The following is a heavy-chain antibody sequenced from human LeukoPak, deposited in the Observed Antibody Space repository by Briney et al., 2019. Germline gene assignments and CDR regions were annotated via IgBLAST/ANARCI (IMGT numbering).Heavy chain of an antibody. D-gene: IGHD1-26*01. J-gene: IGHJ4*02. Sequence: PSETLSLTCNVSGYSISSGYFWCWVRQSPGKGLECIASIYHSGSMFYNPSHKSRVTISVDTSKNQFSLKMTSVTAADTAVYYCARDNYSGSPWYWGQGTLVTVSS. CDR3: ARDNYSGSPWY. CDR1: GYSISSGYF. V-gene: IGHV4-38-2*02. CDR2: IYHSGSM.